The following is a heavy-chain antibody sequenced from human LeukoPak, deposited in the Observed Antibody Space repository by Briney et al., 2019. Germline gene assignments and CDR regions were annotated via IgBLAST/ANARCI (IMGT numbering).Heavy chain of an antibody. CDR3: ARDTAAGTKFDP. D-gene: IGHD6-13*01. V-gene: IGHV1-69*13. CDR2: IIPIFGTA. CDR1: GGTFSSYA. J-gene: IGHJ5*02. Sequence: SVKVSCKASGGTFSSYAISWVRQAPGQGLEWMGGIIPIFGTANYAQKFQGRVTITADESTSTAYMELSSLRSEDTAVYYCARDTAAGTKFDPWGQGTLVTVSS.